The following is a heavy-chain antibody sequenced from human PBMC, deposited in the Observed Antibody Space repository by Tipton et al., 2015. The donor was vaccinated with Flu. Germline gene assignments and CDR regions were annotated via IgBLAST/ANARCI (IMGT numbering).Heavy chain of an antibody. CDR1: GGSFSGDY. J-gene: IGHJ4*02. Sequence: TLSLTCVVYGGSFSGDYCNWIRQPPGKGLEWIGEVNHSGSTNYNPSLESRVTISVNTFENLFSLKLRSVTAGDTAVYYCARAYGSGTYSMHYFADGGQGALVTVSS. D-gene: IGHD3-10*01. CDR3: ARAYGSGTYSMHYFAD. V-gene: IGHV4-34*01. CDR2: VNHSGST.